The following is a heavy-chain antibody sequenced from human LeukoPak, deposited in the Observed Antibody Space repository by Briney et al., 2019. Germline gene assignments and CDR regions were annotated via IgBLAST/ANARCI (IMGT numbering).Heavy chain of an antibody. CDR2: IYYSGST. CDR1: GGSISSYY. Sequence: SETLSLTCTVSGGSISSYYWSWIRQPPGKGLEWIGYIYYSGSTTYNPSLKSRVTISVDTSKNQFSLKLSSVTPEDTAVYYCARDHFYGFDYWGRGALVTVSS. J-gene: IGHJ4*02. V-gene: IGHV4-59*12. D-gene: IGHD2/OR15-2a*01. CDR3: ARDHFYGFDY.